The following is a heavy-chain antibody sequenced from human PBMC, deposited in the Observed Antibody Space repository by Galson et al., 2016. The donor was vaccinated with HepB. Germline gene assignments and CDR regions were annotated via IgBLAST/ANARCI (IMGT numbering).Heavy chain of an antibody. V-gene: IGHV3-23*01. CDR1: GFTFRDYG. J-gene: IGHJ6*03. Sequence: SLRLSCAASGFTFRDYGMTWVRQPPGKGLEVVSSISRSGDSTDYADSVKGRFTISRDNSRSTLSLQMNSLRAEDTAVYYCAKGFCISTSCYAGFAGYHYMDVWGKGTTVTVSS. CDR2: ISRSGDST. D-gene: IGHD2-2*01. CDR3: AKGFCISTSCYAGFAGYHYMDV.